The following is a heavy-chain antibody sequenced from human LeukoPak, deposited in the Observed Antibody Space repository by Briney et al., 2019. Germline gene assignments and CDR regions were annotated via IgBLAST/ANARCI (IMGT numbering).Heavy chain of an antibody. V-gene: IGHV2-5*02. CDR3: ARRNTAGHFDY. CDR1: GFSFSASGVG. Sequence: ESGPTLVNPTQTLTLTCSFTGFSFSASGVGVGWIRQPPGRALEWLALIYWDDDKRYSPSLKSRLTITKDTSKKQVVVTMTNMDPVDTGTYFCARRNTAGHFDYWGQGALVTVSS. J-gene: IGHJ4*02. D-gene: IGHD5-18*01. CDR2: IYWDDDK.